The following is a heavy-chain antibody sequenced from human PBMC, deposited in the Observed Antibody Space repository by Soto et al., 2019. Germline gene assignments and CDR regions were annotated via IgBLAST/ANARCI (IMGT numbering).Heavy chain of an antibody. CDR3: ARGGSGDYSGVDY. CDR1: GYTFTGYY. Sequence: QVQLVQSGAEVKKPGASVKVSCKASGYTFTGYYMHWVRQAPGQGREWMGWINPNSGGTNYAQKCQGWVTMTRDTSISTAYMELSRLRSDDTAVYYCARGGSGDYSGVDYWGQGTLVTVSS. CDR2: INPNSGGT. J-gene: IGHJ4*02. D-gene: IGHD4-17*01. V-gene: IGHV1-2*04.